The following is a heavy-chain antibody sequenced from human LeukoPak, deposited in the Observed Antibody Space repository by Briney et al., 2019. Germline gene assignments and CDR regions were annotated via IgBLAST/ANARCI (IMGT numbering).Heavy chain of an antibody. J-gene: IGHJ4*02. CDR2: ISPSGDIL. V-gene: IGHV3-21*01. CDR1: GFTFSSHG. Sequence: GGSLRLSCAASGFTFSSHGMNWVRQAPGKGLEWVSGISPSGDILYYADSVKGQFTISRDNAKNSLYLQMNSLRAEDTAVYYCAREDASSWDYWGQGILVTVSS. CDR3: AREDASSWDY. D-gene: IGHD6-13*01.